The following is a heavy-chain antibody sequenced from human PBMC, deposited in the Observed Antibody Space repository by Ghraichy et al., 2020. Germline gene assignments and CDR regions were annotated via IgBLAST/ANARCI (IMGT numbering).Heavy chain of an antibody. CDR1: GGSMSSYY. J-gene: IGHJ2*01. D-gene: IGHD6-6*01. Sequence: SETLSLTCTVSGGSMSSYYWSWIRQPPGKGLEWIWYIYYSGSTNYNPSIKSRVTISVDTSKNQFSLKLSSVTAADTAVYYCAREGTSGAARPPDDPFDWYFDLWGRGTLVTVSS. CDR2: IYYSGST. V-gene: IGHV4-59*01. CDR3: AREGTSGAARPPDDPFDWYFDL.